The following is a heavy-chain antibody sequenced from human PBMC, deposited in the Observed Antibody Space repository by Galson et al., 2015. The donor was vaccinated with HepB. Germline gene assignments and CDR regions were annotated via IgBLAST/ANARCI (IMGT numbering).Heavy chain of an antibody. CDR1: GFTFSSYA. D-gene: IGHD6-13*01. J-gene: IGHJ4*02. V-gene: IGHV3-23*01. CDR2: ISGSGGST. Sequence: SLRLSCAASGFTFSSYAMSWVRQAPGKGLEWVPAISGSGGSTYYADSVKGRFTISRDNSKNTLYLQMNGLRAEDTAVYYCAKAGYSSSWYRYFRWPIDYWGQGTLVTASS. CDR3: AKAGYSSSWYRYFRWPIDY.